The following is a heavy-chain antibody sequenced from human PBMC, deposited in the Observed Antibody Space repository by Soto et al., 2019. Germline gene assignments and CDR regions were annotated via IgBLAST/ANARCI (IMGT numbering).Heavy chain of an antibody. J-gene: IGHJ3*02. CDR2: INPNSGGT. D-gene: IGHD2-2*01. CDR3: ARADLVVVPAAMPYDAFDI. Sequence: VASVKVSCKASGYTFTGYYMHWVRQAPGQGLEWMGWINPNSGGTNYAQKFQGWVTMTRDTSISTAYMELSRLRSDDTAVFYCARADLVVVPAAMPYDAFDIWGQGTMVTVSS. CDR1: GYTFTGYY. V-gene: IGHV1-2*04.